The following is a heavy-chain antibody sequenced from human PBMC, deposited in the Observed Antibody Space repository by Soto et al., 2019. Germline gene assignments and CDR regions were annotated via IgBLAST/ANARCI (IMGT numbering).Heavy chain of an antibody. V-gene: IGHV1-69*01. D-gene: IGHD5-12*01. Sequence: QVQLVQSGAEVKKPGSSVKVSCKASGGTFSSYAISWVRQAPGQGLEWMGGIIPIFGTANYAQKFQGRVTITADESTSTAYMELSSLRSEDTAVYYCARDQRRDGYNFRIVLNYYFDYWGQGTLVTVSS. CDR1: GGTFSSYA. CDR3: ARDQRRDGYNFRIVLNYYFDY. J-gene: IGHJ4*02. CDR2: IIPIFGTA.